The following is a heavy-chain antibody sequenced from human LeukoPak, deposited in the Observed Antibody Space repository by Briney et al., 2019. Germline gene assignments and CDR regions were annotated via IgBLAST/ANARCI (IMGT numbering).Heavy chain of an antibody. J-gene: IGHJ6*02. V-gene: IGHV4-34*01. CDR1: GGSFSGYY. CDR3: ARKRQNWKPLYGMDV. CDR2: INHSGST. D-gene: IGHD1-1*01. Sequence: SETLSLTCAVYGGSFSGYYWSWIRQPPGKGLEWIGEINHSGSTNYNPSLKSRVTISVDTSKNQFSLKPSSVTAADTAVYYCARKRQNWKPLYGMDVWGQGTTVTVSS.